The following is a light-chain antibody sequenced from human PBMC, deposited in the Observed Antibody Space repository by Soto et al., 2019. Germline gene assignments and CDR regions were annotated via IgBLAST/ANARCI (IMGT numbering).Light chain of an antibody. CDR3: SSYTSSNTLV. CDR1: SSDVGAYNY. J-gene: IGLJ2*01. V-gene: IGLV2-14*01. CDR2: EVS. Sequence: SALTQPASVSGSPGQSLTISCTGTSSDVGAYNYVSWYQQHPGKAPKLMIFEVSDRPSEVSNRFSGSKSGNTASLTISGLQAEDEADYYCSSYTSSNTLVFGGGTKLTVL.